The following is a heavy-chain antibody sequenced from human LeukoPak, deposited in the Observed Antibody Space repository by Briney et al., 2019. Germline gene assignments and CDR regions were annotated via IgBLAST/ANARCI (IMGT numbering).Heavy chain of an antibody. J-gene: IGHJ4*02. Sequence: GGSLRLSCAASGFTFSSYAMSWVRQAPGKGLEWVSAISGSGGSTYYADSVKGRFTISRDNSKNTLYLQMNSLRAEDTAVYYCAKEEGYGDYGELYYFGHWGQGTLVTVSS. CDR2: ISGSGGST. CDR1: GFTFSSYA. V-gene: IGHV3-23*01. CDR3: AKEEGYGDYGELYYFGH. D-gene: IGHD4-17*01.